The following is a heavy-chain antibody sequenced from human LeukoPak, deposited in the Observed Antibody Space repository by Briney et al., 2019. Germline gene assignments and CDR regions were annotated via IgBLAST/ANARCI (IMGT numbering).Heavy chain of an antibody. J-gene: IGHJ6*02. Sequence: GGSLRLSCAASGFTFDDYAMHWVRQAPGQGLEWVSGISWNSGNIGYADSVKGRFTISRDSAKNSLYLQMNSLRAEDTALYYCAKDAYGSGSYYNSGYYYYGMDVWGQGTTVTVSS. D-gene: IGHD3-10*01. CDR2: ISWNSGNI. CDR1: GFTFDDYA. CDR3: AKDAYGSGSYYNSGYYYYGMDV. V-gene: IGHV3-9*01.